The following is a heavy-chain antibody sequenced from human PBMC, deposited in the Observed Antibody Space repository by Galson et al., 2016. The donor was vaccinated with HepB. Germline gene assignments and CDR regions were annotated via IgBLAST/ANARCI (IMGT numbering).Heavy chain of an antibody. CDR1: GFPFSPYA. V-gene: IGHV3-23*01. Sequence: SLRLSCAASGFPFSPYAMSWVRQPPGKGLEWVSSLSGSGDVTHHADSVKGRFTISRDNSKNTLYLQMNSLRAEDTALYYCAKSGVWGTHRSPDDWGQGTLGTVAS. J-gene: IGHJ4*02. CDR3: AKSGVWGTHRSPDD. D-gene: IGHD3-16*02. CDR2: LSGSGDVT.